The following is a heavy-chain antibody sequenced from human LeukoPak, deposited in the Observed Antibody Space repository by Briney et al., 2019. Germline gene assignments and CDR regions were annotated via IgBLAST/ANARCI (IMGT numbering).Heavy chain of an antibody. D-gene: IGHD3-3*01. Sequence: GASVTVSCKASGYTFTSYDINWVRQATGQGLEWMGWMNPNSGNTGYAQKLQGRVTMTTDTSTSTAYMELRSLRSDDTAVYYCASFLPSSLRFLEWLGGKNYYYGMDVWGQGTTVTVSS. V-gene: IGHV1-8*01. CDR1: GYTFTSYD. CDR3: ASFLPSSLRFLEWLGGKNYYYGMDV. CDR2: MNPNSGNT. J-gene: IGHJ6*02.